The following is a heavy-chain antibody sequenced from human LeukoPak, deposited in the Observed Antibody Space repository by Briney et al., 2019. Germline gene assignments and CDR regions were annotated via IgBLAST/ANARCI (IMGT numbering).Heavy chain of an antibody. CDR3: AKDSVDTAMVSFVDY. J-gene: IGHJ4*02. V-gene: IGHV3-30*18. Sequence: GRSLRLSCAASGFTFSSYGMHWVRQAPGKGLEWVAVISSDGSNKYYADSVKGRFTISRDNSKNTLYLQMNSLRAEHTAVYYCAKDSVDTAMVSFVDYWGQGTLVTVSS. CDR2: ISSDGSNK. D-gene: IGHD5-18*01. CDR1: GFTFSSYG.